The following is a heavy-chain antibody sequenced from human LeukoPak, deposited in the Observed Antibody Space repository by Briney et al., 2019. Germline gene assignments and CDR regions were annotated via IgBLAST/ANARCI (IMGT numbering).Heavy chain of an antibody. D-gene: IGHD4-11*01. CDR2: ISYDGSNK. CDR1: GFTFSSYA. Sequence: GGSLRLSCAASGFTFSSYAMHWVRQAPGKGLEWVAVISYDGSNKYYADSLKGRFTISRDNSKNTLYLQMNSLRAEDTAVYYCASSRSNDYILGPWFDPWGQGTLVTVSS. CDR3: ASSRSNDYILGPWFDP. V-gene: IGHV3-30-3*01. J-gene: IGHJ5*02.